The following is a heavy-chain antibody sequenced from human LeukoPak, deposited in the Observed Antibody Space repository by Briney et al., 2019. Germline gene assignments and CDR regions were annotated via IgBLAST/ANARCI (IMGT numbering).Heavy chain of an antibody. CDR3: ARDPGPLRYFDWLLPKGDY. CDR2: IKQDGSEK. J-gene: IGHJ4*02. D-gene: IGHD3-9*01. V-gene: IGHV3-7*01. CDR1: GFTFSSYW. Sequence: GGSLRLSCAASGFTFSSYWMSWVRQAPGKGLEWVANIKQDGSEKYYVDSVKGRFTISRDNAKNSLYLQMNSLRAEDTAVYYCARDPGPLRYFDWLLPKGDYWGQGTWSPSPQ.